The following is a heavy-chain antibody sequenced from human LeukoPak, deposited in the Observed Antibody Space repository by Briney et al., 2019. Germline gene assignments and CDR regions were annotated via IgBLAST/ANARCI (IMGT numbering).Heavy chain of an antibody. D-gene: IGHD1-26*01. CDR1: GYTFTSYD. Sequence: ASVKVSCKASGYTFTSYDINWVRQATGQGLEWMGWMNPNSGNTGYAQKFQGRVTMTRNTSISTAYMELSSLRSEDTAVYYCARGKRVGADFDHWGQGTLVTVSS. CDR2: MNPNSGNT. CDR3: ARGKRVGADFDH. J-gene: IGHJ4*02. V-gene: IGHV1-8*01.